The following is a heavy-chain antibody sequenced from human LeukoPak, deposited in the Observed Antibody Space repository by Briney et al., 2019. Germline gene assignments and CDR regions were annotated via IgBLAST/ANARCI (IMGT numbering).Heavy chain of an antibody. CDR1: GYTFTGYY. D-gene: IGHD5-12*01. CDR3: ARAQGEWLRVAFDY. J-gene: IGHJ4*02. V-gene: IGHV1-2*02. Sequence: ASVKVSCKASGYTFTGYYMHWVRQPPGQGLEWMGWINPNSGGTNYAQKFQGRVTMTRDTSISTAYMELSRLRSDDTAVYYCARAQGEWLRVAFDYWGQGTLVTVSS. CDR2: INPNSGGT.